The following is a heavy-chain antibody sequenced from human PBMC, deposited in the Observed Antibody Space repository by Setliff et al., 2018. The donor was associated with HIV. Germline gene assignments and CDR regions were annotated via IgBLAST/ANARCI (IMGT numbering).Heavy chain of an antibody. CDR2: IYHTGST. Sequence: AETLSLTCAVSDYSISSGFYWGWIRQPPGKGLEWVGSIYHTGSTYYNPSLKSRVTMSVDTSKSRFSLKLSSVTAADTAIFYSARHAGSGARDDAFDIWGQGPLVTVSS. CDR1: DYSISSGFY. D-gene: IGHD6-19*01. CDR3: ARHAGSGARDDAFDI. J-gene: IGHJ3*02. V-gene: IGHV4-38-2*01.